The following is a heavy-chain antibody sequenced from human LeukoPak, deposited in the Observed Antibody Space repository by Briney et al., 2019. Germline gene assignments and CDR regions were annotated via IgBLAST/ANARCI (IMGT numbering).Heavy chain of an antibody. CDR3: ASWKYYFDY. CDR1: GGSISSSSYY. J-gene: IGHJ4*02. V-gene: IGHV4-39*01. CDR2: IYYSGST. Sequence: PSETLSPTCTVSGGSISSSSYYWGWIRPPPGKGLEWIGSIYYSGSTYYNPSLKRRITISVDTSKNQFSLKLSSVPAADTAVYYCASWKYYFDYWGQGTLVTVSS. D-gene: IGHD1-1*01.